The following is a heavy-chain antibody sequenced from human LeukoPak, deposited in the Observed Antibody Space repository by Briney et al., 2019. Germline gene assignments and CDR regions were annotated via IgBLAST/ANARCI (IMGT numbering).Heavy chain of an antibody. D-gene: IGHD5-24*01. J-gene: IGHJ4*02. V-gene: IGHV4-59*01. CDR3: TRGRRDGYNYVDY. Sequence: SETLSLTCTGSGGSISDYYWSWIRQPPGKGLEWIGYISYSGSTDYNPSLKSRVTMSVDTSKNQFSLKLNSVTPADTAIYYCTRGRRDGYNYVDYWGQGTLVTVSS. CDR2: ISYSGST. CDR1: GGSISDYY.